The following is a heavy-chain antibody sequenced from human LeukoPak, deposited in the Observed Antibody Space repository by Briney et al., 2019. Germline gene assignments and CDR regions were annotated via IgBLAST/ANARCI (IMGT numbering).Heavy chain of an antibody. CDR1: GFTFSSYA. CDR2: ISGSGGST. D-gene: IGHD5-18*01. CDR3: AKEYTAMVNDYNWFAP. V-gene: IGHV3-23*01. J-gene: IGHJ5*02. Sequence: PGGSLRLSCAASGFTFSSYAMSWVRQAPGKGLEWVSAISGSGGSTYYADSVKGRFTISRDNSKNTLYQQMNSLRAEDTAVYYCAKEYTAMVNDYNWFAPWGQGTLVTVSS.